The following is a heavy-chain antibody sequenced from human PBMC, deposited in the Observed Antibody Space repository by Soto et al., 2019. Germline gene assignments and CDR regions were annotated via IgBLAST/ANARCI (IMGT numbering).Heavy chain of an antibody. CDR2: ISYDGSEE. CDR1: APSVSNYG. CDR3: AKSDGAYRNQYKGMDV. J-gene: IGHJ6*02. Sequence: PGGSLRLSCVGSAPSVSNYGMHWVRQAPGKGLEWVALISYDGSEEYYADSVKGRLNLSRDNSKNNIYLEMNGLRPEDTAVYYCAKSDGAYRNQYKGMDVWGQGTTVTFSS. V-gene: IGHV3-30*18. D-gene: IGHD3-16*02.